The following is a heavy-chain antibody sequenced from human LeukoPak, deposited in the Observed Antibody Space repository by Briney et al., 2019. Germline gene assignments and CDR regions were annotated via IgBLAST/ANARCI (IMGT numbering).Heavy chain of an antibody. Sequence: SETLSLTCTVSSGSVSSGSYYWSWIRQPPGKGLEWIGYIYYSGSTNYNPSLKSRVTISVDTSKNQFSLKLSSVTAADTAVYYCATGGSGSYPRHNFDYWGQGTLVTVSS. D-gene: IGHD3-10*01. CDR3: ATGGSGSYPRHNFDY. V-gene: IGHV4-61*01. CDR1: SGSVSSGSYY. CDR2: IYYSGST. J-gene: IGHJ4*02.